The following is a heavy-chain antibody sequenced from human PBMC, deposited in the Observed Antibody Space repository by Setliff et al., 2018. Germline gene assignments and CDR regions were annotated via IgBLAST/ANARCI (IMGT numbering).Heavy chain of an antibody. J-gene: IGHJ4*02. D-gene: IGHD1-1*01. V-gene: IGHV4-38-2*02. CDR1: GYSISSGYY. CDR2: IYHSGST. CDR3: ARVRNTQNGFFDY. Sequence: SETLSLTCTVSGYSISSGYYWGWIRQPPGKGLEWIGSIYHSGSTYYNPSLKSRVTISVDTSKNQFSLKLSSVTAADTAVYYCARVRNTQNGFFDYWSQGTLVTV.